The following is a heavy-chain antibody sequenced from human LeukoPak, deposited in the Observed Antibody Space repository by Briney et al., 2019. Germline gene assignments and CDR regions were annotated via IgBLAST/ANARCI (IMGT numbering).Heavy chain of an antibody. CDR1: GYTFTDYY. V-gene: IGHV1-2*02. D-gene: IGHD2-2*01. CDR3: ARANFLYCSSINCLFDY. J-gene: IGHJ4*02. Sequence: ASVKASCKASGYTFTDYYMHWVRQAPGQGLEWMTWINPNSGDTYYAQKFQGRVTMTRDTSISTAYMELSWLRSDDTAVYYCARANFLYCSSINCLFDYWGQGTLVTVSS. CDR2: INPNSGDT.